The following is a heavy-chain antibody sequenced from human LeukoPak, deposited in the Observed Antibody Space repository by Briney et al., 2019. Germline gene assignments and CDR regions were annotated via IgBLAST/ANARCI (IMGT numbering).Heavy chain of an antibody. J-gene: IGHJ4*02. D-gene: IGHD5-24*01. V-gene: IGHV3-30*18. CDR2: ISYDGSNK. Sequence: ASXFTFSSYGMHWVRQAPGKGLEXVGXISYDGSNKYYADSVKGRFTISRDNSKNTLYLQMNSLRAEDTAVYYCANSLGSRDGYNYYFDYWGQGTLVTVSS. CDR3: ANSLGSRDGYNYYFDY. CDR1: XFTFSSYG.